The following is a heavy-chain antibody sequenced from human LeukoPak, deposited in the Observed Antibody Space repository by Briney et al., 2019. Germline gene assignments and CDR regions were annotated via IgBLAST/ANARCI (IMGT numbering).Heavy chain of an antibody. V-gene: IGHV4-59*01. CDR1: GGSISSYY. Sequence: SETLSLTCTVSGGSISSYYWSWIRQPPGKGLEWIGYIYYSGSTNYNSSLKSRVTISVDTSKNQFSLKLSSVTAADTAVYYCARGNPDRPYDYWGQGTLVTVSS. J-gene: IGHJ4*02. CDR2: IYYSGST. CDR3: ARGNPDRPYDY.